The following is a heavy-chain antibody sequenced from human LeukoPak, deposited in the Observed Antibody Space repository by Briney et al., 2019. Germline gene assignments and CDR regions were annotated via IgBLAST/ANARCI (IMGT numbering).Heavy chain of an antibody. CDR3: ARRVIVPSGYFFDY. CDR1: GGSISSSSYY. V-gene: IGHV4-39*01. J-gene: IGHJ4*02. Sequence: PSETLSPTCTVSGGSISSSSYYWGWIRQPPGKGLEWIGSIYYSGSTYYNPSLKSRVTISVDTSKNQFSLKLSSVTAADTAVYYCARRVIVPSGYFFDYWGQGTLVTVSS. D-gene: IGHD3-22*01. CDR2: IYYSGST.